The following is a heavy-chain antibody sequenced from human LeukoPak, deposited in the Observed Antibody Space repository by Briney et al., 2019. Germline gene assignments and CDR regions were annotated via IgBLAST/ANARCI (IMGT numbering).Heavy chain of an antibody. V-gene: IGHV4-31*03. J-gene: IGHJ2*01. D-gene: IGHD2-2*01. CDR3: ASYSKDIVVLPAASIYWYFDL. CDR2: IYYSGST. Sequence: PSETLSLTCTVSGGSISSGGYYWSWIRQHPGKGLEWIGYIYYSGSTYYNPSLKIRVTISVDTSKNQFSLKLSSVTAADTAVYYCASYSKDIVVLPAASIYWYFDLWGRGTLVTVSS. CDR1: GGSISSGGYY.